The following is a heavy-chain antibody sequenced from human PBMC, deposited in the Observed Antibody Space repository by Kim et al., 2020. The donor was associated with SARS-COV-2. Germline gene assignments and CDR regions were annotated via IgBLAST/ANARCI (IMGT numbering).Heavy chain of an antibody. CDR3: AKPNYCDY. Sequence: GSSTPHTDHVKGRFTISRDTAKNTVYLQRNGLIAECTAVYYCAKPNYCDYWGQGTLVTVSS. CDR2: GSST. V-gene: IGHV3-74*01. J-gene: IGHJ4*02.